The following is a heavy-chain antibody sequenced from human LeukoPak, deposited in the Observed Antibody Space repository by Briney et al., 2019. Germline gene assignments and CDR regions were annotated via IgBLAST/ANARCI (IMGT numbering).Heavy chain of an antibody. D-gene: IGHD2-2*01. V-gene: IGHV4-31*03. CDR3: ARAYPSSSTD. Sequence: SETLSLTCTVSGGSISSGNYYWSWIRQYPGKGLEWIGFISYTGSTHYNPSLKSRVTISQDTSQNQFSLRLSSVTAADTAVYYCARAYPSSSTDWGQGILVTVSS. J-gene: IGHJ4*02. CDR2: ISYTGST. CDR1: GGSISSGNYY.